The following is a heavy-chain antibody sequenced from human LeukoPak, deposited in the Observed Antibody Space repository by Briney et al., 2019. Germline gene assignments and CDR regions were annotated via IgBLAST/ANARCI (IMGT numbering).Heavy chain of an antibody. CDR1: GGSISSYY. J-gene: IGHJ4*02. CDR3: ARGVAVATTPIDY. D-gene: IGHD6-19*01. V-gene: IGHV4-59*01. CDR2: IYYSGST. Sequence: SETLSLTYTVSGGSISSYYWSWIRQPSGKGLEWIGYIYYSGSTNYNPSLKSRVTISVDTSKNQFSLKLSSVTAADTAVYYCARGVAVATTPIDYWAQGTLVTVSS.